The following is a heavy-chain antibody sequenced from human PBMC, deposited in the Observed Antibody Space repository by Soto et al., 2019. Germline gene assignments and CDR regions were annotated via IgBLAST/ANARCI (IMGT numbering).Heavy chain of an antibody. D-gene: IGHD1-26*01. Sequence: SETLSLTCTVSGGSISSHYWSWVRQAPGKGLEWIGCIYYRGNTFYNPSLKSRGTISVDTSNNQSSLKLDSVTTADTAVYYCARDGREASGIDVWGQGTTVTVSS. CDR1: GGSISSHY. CDR3: ARDGREASGIDV. CDR2: IYYRGNT. J-gene: IGHJ6*02. V-gene: IGHV4-59*11.